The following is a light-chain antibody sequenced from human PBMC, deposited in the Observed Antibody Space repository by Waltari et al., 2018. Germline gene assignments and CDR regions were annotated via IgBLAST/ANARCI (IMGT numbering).Light chain of an antibody. CDR1: QSISSY. CDR2: AAF. J-gene: IGKJ4*01. V-gene: IGKV1-39*01. CDR3: QQSYSTPLT. Sequence: DIQMTQSPSYLSASVADRFTIPCRSSQSISSYLNWYQQKPGKAPNLLIYAAFSLQSGVPSRFSGSGSGTDFTLTISSLQPEDFATDYCQQSYSTPLTFGGGTKVEIK.